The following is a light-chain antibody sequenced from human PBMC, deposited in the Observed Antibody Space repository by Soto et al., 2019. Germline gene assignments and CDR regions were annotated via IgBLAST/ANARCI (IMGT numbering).Light chain of an antibody. Sequence: QSVLTQPPSVSAAPGQKVTISCSGSDSNVGSNYVSWFQQLPGTAPKLLIYDYKNRPSGIPDRISGSKSGTSATLDITGLQTGDEADYYCGAWDSSLSAVVFGGGTKLTVL. J-gene: IGLJ2*01. V-gene: IGLV1-51*01. CDR3: GAWDSSLSAVV. CDR2: DYK. CDR1: DSNVGSNY.